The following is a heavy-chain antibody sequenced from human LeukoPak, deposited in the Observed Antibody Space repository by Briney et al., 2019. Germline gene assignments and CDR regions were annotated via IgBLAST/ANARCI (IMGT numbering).Heavy chain of an antibody. CDR3: ARAVSSGYHSDY. D-gene: IGHD3-22*01. V-gene: IGHV1-46*01. CDR2: INPSGGST. J-gene: IGHJ4*02. Sequence: AASVKVSCKASGYTFTSYYMHWVRQAPGQGLEWMGIINPSGGSTSYAQKLQGRVTMTRDTSTSTVYMELSSLRSEDTAVYYCARAVSSGYHSDYWGQGTLVTVSS. CDR1: GYTFTSYY.